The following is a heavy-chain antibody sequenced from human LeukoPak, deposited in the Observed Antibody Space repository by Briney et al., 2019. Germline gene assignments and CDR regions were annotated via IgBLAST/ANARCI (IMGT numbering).Heavy chain of an antibody. Sequence: SETLSLTCTVSGGSISSYHWSWIRQPPGKGLEWIGYIYYSGSTNYNPSLKSRVTISVDTSKNQFSLKLSSVTAADTAVYYCASSQKVAATEIYYYYYMDVWGKGTTVTVSS. CDR1: GGSISSYH. V-gene: IGHV4-59*01. CDR3: ASSQKVAATEIYYYYYMDV. CDR2: IYYSGST. D-gene: IGHD2-15*01. J-gene: IGHJ6*03.